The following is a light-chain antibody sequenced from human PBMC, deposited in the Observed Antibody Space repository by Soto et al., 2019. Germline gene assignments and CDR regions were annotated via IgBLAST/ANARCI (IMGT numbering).Light chain of an antibody. CDR2: DVN. CDR3: CSFEGFYIFV. CDR1: SSNVGGYNY. V-gene: IGLV2-11*01. J-gene: IGLJ1*01. Sequence: QSALAQPRSVSGSPGQSVTISCTGTSSNVGGYNYVSWYQQHPGKAPKLIIYDVNKRPSGVPDRFSGSKSGNTASLTISGLQPEDEDDYYCCSFEGFYIFVFGTGTKVTVL.